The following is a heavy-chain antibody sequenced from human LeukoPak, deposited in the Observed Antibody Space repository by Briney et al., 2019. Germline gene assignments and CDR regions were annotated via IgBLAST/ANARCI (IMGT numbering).Heavy chain of an antibody. D-gene: IGHD2-2*01. J-gene: IGHJ4*02. V-gene: IGHV3-23*01. CDR1: GFTFSSYA. CDR2: ISGSGGST. Sequence: PGGSLRLSCAASGFTFSSYAMSWVRQAPGKGLEWVPAISGSGGSTYYADSVKGRFTISRDNSKNTLYLQMNSLRAEDTAVYYCAREYCSSPSCYFDYWGQGTLVTVSS. CDR3: AREYCSSPSCYFDY.